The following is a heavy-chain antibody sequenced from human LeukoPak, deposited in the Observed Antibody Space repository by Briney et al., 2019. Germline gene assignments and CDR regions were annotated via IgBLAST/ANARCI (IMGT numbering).Heavy chain of an antibody. CDR3: ARHNSGSYYAFFDY. CDR1: GGSISSYY. Sequence: PSETLSLTCTVSGGSISSYYWSWIRQPPGKGLEWIGYIYYSGSTNYNPSLKSRVTISVDTSKNQFSLKLSSVTAADTAVYYCARHNSGSYYAFFDYWGQGTLVTVSS. J-gene: IGHJ4*02. V-gene: IGHV4-59*01. D-gene: IGHD1-26*01. CDR2: IYYSGST.